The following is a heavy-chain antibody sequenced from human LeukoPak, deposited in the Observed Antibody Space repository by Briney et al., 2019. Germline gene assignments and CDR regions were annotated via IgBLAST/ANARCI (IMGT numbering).Heavy chain of an antibody. CDR1: GFTFSSYG. Sequence: PGGSLRLSCAASGFTFSSYGMHWVRQAPGKGLEWVAFIRYDGSNKYYADSVKGRFTISRDNSKNTLYLQMNRLRAEDTAVYYCAKDLSSWVYNWFDPWGQGTLVTVSS. D-gene: IGHD6-13*01. CDR3: AKDLSSWVYNWFDP. CDR2: IRYDGSNK. J-gene: IGHJ5*02. V-gene: IGHV3-30*02.